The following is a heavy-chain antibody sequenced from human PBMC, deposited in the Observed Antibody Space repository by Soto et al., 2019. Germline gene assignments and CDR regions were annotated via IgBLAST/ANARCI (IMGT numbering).Heavy chain of an antibody. Sequence: QVQLVQSGAEVKKPGSSVKVSCKASGGTFSSYTISWVRQAPGQGLEWMGRIIPILGIPNYAQKFQGRVTITADKSTSTAYMELSSLRSEDTAXXYXXXXRGSYGMDVWGQGTTVTVSS. D-gene: IGHD3-10*01. CDR3: XXXRGSYGMDV. CDR1: GGTFSSYT. J-gene: IGHJ6*02. CDR2: IIPILGIP. V-gene: IGHV1-69*02.